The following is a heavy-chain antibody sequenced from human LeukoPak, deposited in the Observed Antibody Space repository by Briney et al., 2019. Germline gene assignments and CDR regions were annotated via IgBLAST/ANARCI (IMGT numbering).Heavy chain of an antibody. CDR1: GGTVISYA. D-gene: IGHD6-6*01. J-gene: IGHJ4*02. CDR3: AGPRGSSSSALGY. CDR2: IIPIFGTA. Sequence: AVKVSCKASGGTVISYAISWVRQAPAQGREGVGGIIPIFGTANYAQKFQGRVTITADESTSTAYMELSSLRSEDTAVYYCAGPRGSSSSALGYWGQGTLVTVSS. V-gene: IGHV1-69*13.